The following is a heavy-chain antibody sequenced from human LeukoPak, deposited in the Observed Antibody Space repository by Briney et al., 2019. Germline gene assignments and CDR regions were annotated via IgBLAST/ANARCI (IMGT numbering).Heavy chain of an antibody. J-gene: IGHJ4*02. CDR1: GYTFTSYD. CDR3: ARGHAARGTSVIDY. V-gene: IGHV1-8*01. Sequence: ASVKVSCKASGYTFTSYDINWVRQATGQGLEWMGWMNPNSGNTGYTQKFQGRVTMTRNTSISTAYMELSSLRSEDTAVYYCARGHAARGTSVIDYWGQGTLVTVSS. CDR2: MNPNSGNT. D-gene: IGHD3-16*01.